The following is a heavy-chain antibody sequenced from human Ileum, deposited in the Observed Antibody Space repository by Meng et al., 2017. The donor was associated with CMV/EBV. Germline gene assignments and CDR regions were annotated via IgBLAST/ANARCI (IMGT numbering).Heavy chain of an antibody. CDR2: IYYSGST. CDR3: VILGGSTMGFAY. D-gene: IGHD3-10*01. Sequence: SETLSLTCTVSGGSINSGDYFWTWIRQPPGKGLEWIGYIYYSGSTYYNPSLKSRVTISVDTSKNQFSLKLSSVTAADTAVYYCVILGGSTMGFAYWGPGKLVHGAS. CDR1: GGSINSGDYF. J-gene: IGHJ4*02. V-gene: IGHV4-30-4*01.